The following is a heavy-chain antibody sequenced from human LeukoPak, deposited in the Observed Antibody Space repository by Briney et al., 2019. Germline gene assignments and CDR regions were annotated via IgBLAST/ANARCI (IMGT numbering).Heavy chain of an antibody. D-gene: IGHD2-15*01. CDR3: ARTSKVASVMDI. V-gene: IGHV3-13*04. Sequence: GGSLRLSCAASGFTFSSYDMHWVRQATGKGLEWVSAIDTAGNTFYPGSVRGRFTISRENAKNSLYLQMNNVRAGDTAVYYCARTSKVASVMDIWGQGTMVTVSS. CDR1: GFTFSSYD. CDR2: IDTAGNT. J-gene: IGHJ6*02.